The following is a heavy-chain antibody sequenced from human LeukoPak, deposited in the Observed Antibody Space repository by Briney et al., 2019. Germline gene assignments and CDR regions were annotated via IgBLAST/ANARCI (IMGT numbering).Heavy chain of an antibody. V-gene: IGHV1-2*02. CDR1: GYTFTGYC. D-gene: IGHD7-27*01. J-gene: IGHJ4*02. CDR2: INPNNGGT. Sequence: ASVKVSCKASGYTFTGYCIHWVRQAPGQGLEWMGWINPNNGGTNYAQKFQGRVTMTRDTSTSTAYMELSRLRSDDTAVYYCARAELGIPFAFYWGQGTLVTVSS. CDR3: ARAELGIPFAFY.